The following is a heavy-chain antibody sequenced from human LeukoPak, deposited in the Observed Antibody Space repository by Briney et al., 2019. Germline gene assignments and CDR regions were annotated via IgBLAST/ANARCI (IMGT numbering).Heavy chain of an antibody. D-gene: IGHD3-10*01. CDR1: GFTFSSYA. V-gene: IGHV3-30-3*01. CDR2: ISYDGSNK. CDR3: ARDPLLWFGESREYYMDV. J-gene: IGHJ6*03. Sequence: GGSLRLSCAASGFTFSSYAMHWVRQAPGKGLEWVAVISYDGSNKYYADSVKGRFTISRDNSKNTLYLQMNSLRAEDTAVYYCARDPLLWFGESREYYMDVWGKGTTVTVSS.